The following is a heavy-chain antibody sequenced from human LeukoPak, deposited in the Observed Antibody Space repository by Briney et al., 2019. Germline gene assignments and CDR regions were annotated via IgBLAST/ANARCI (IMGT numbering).Heavy chain of an antibody. D-gene: IGHD2-15*01. CDR3: ARMRDRGYCSGGSCYSPHMDV. CDR2: IDWDDDK. Sequence: SGPTLVNPTQTLTLTCTFSGFSLSTSGMCVSWIRQPPGKALEWLARIDWDDDKYYSTSLKTRLTISKDTSKNQVVLTMTNMDPVDTATYYCARMRDRGYCSGGSCYSPHMDVWGKGTTVTVSS. CDR1: GFSLSTSGMC. J-gene: IGHJ6*03. V-gene: IGHV2-70*11.